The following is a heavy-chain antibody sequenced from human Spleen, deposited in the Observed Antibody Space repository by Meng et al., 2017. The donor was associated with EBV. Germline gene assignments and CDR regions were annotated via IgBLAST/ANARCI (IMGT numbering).Heavy chain of an antibody. V-gene: IGHV1-2*06. CDR2: INPNSGDT. D-gene: IGHD1/OR15-1a*01. CDR1: GYTFTGNY. Sequence: QVQLVQSVAEVRKPXXXXXXXCKASGYTFTGNYVHWVRQAPGQGLEWMGRINPNSGDTAYAQKFQGRVTMTTDTSISTAYMDLSSLTSGDTAVYYCARGGTRVFNNNRPYWGQGTLGTVSS. J-gene: IGHJ4*02. CDR3: ARGGTRVFNNNRPY.